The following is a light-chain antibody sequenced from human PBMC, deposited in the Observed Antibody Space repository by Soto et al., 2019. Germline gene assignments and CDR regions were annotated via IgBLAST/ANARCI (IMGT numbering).Light chain of an antibody. J-gene: IGKJ5*01. V-gene: IGKV1-13*02. CDR3: QQLETYPLT. CDR1: XXXXXA. Sequence: AIQXTXXXXXXSASXGXXXXXTXXAXXXXXXAFAWYQQKPGKVPRLLIYDVFNLQSGVPSRFSGSGSGTDFTLTISRLQPEDFATYYCQQLETYPLTFGQGTRLEVK. CDR2: DVF.